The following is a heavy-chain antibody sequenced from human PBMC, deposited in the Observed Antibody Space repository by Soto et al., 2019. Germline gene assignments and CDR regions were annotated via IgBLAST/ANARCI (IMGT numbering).Heavy chain of an antibody. Sequence: EVQLVESGGGLVQPGGSLRLSCAASGFTFSDYWMHWVRQAPGKGLVWVSQIKGDGSNIKYADSVKGRFTISRDNAKNTLYLKRNSRRAEDTAVSYCARDNSGPIMFEYWGQENLVTVSA. J-gene: IGHJ4*02. CDR3: ARDNSGPIMFEY. V-gene: IGHV3-74*03. CDR1: GFTFSDYW. CDR2: IKGDGSNI. D-gene: IGHD6-25*01.